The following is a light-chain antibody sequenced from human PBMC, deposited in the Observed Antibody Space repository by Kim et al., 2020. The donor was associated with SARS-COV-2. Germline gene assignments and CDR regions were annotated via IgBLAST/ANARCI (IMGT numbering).Light chain of an antibody. CDR2: DVS. Sequence: GQSINHSCTGTSMCVGSSNYVPWYQQHPGKHPKLMIFDVSNRPSGVSNRFSGSKSGNTASLTISGLQAEDEADYYCTSYTSSSTLVFGTGTKVTVL. CDR1: SMCVGSSNY. V-gene: IGLV2-14*03. CDR3: TSYTSSSTLV. J-gene: IGLJ1*01.